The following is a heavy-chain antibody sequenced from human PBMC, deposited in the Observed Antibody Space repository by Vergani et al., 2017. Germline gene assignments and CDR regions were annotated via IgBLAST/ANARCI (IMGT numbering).Heavy chain of an antibody. V-gene: IGHV3-30*18. J-gene: IGHJ4*02. Sequence: QVQLVESGGGVVQPGRSLRLSCAASGFTFSSYGMHWVRQAPGKGLEWVAVISYDGSNKYYADSVKGRFTISRDNSKNTLYLQMNSLRAEDTAVYYCAKSSNPSLWGQGTLVTVSS. CDR2: ISYDGSNK. CDR3: AKSSNPSL. CDR1: GFTFSSYG. D-gene: IGHD4-11*01.